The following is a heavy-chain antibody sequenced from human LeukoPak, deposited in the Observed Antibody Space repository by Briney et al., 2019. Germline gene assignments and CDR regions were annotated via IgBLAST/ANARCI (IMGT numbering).Heavy chain of an antibody. J-gene: IGHJ4*02. CDR2: ISGSGGTT. V-gene: IGHV3-23*01. Sequence: GGSLRLSCAASGFTFSSYAMSWVRQAPGKGLEWVSAISGSGGTTYYADSVRGRVTISRDNTKNTLELQMQSLRAEDTAVYYCAKVAIFGVVIPFYFVYWGQGALVTVSS. CDR1: GFTFSSYA. CDR3: AKVAIFGVVIPFYFVY. D-gene: IGHD3-3*01.